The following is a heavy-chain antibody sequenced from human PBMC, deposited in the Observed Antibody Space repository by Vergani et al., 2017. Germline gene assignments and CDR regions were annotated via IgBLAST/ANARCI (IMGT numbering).Heavy chain of an antibody. CDR3: ARGFTVRGVIDY. V-gene: IGHV4-34*01. J-gene: IGHJ4*02. CDR1: GGSFSGYY. D-gene: IGHD3-10*01. CDR2: INHSGST. Sequence: QVQLQQWGAGLLKPSETLSLTCAVYGGSFSGYYWSWIRQPPGKGREWIGEINHSGSTNYNPSLKSRVTISVDTSKNQFSLKLSSVTAADTAVYYCARGFTVRGVIDYWGQGTLVTVSS.